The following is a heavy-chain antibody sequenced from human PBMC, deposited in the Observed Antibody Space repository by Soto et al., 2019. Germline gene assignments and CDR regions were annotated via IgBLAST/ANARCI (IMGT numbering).Heavy chain of an antibody. CDR2: IGGSGGST. D-gene: IGHD3-3*01. CDR1: GFTFSSSA. J-gene: IGHJ4*02. Sequence: EVQLLESGGGLVQPGGSLRLSCAASGFTFSSSAMSWVRQAPGKGLEWVSGIGGSGGSTYYADSVKGRFTISRDNSKNTLYLQMSSLRAEDTAVYDCAKGLGALGFWGQGTLVTVSS. CDR3: AKGLGALGF. V-gene: IGHV3-23*01.